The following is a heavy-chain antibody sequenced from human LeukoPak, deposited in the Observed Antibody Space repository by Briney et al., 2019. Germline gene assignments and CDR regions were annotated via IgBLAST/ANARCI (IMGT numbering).Heavy chain of an antibody. Sequence: GESLKISCKGSGYSFTSYWIGWVRQMPGKGLEWMGIIYPGDSDTRYSPSFQGQVTISADKSISTAYLQWSSLKASDTAMYYCARSRAERTYSSSLGSIAYYFDYWGQGTLVTVSS. CDR2: IYPGDSDT. V-gene: IGHV5-51*01. J-gene: IGHJ4*02. CDR3: ARSRAERTYSSSLGSIAYYFDY. D-gene: IGHD6-6*01. CDR1: GYSFTSYW.